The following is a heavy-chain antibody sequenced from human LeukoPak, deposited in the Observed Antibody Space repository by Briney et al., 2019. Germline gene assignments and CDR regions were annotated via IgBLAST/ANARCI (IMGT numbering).Heavy chain of an antibody. V-gene: IGHV4-4*07. CDR3: AGTSSSWYQKIDY. Sequence: SETLSLTCSVAGGFISTYYWSWIRQPAGKGLEWIGRIYTSGSTNYNPSLKSQVTMSVDTSKNQFSLNLSSVTAADTAVYYCAGTSSSWYQKIDYWGQGTLVTVSS. CDR1: GGFISTYY. D-gene: IGHD6-13*01. CDR2: IYTSGST. J-gene: IGHJ4*02.